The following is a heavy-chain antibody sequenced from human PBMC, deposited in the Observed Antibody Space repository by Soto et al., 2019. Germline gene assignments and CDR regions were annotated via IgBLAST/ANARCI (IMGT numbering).Heavy chain of an antibody. Sequence: GESLKICCTVFGYTFTTFWISGVRQMPGKGLEWMGRIDPRDSYVNYSPSFQGHVTISLDKSISTAYLQWGSLKASDTAMYYCARLFCSTTTCDSWFDPWGQGTLVTVSS. V-gene: IGHV5-10-1*01. J-gene: IGHJ5*02. D-gene: IGHD2-2*01. CDR3: ARLFCSTTTCDSWFDP. CDR2: IDPRDSYV. CDR1: GYTFTTFW.